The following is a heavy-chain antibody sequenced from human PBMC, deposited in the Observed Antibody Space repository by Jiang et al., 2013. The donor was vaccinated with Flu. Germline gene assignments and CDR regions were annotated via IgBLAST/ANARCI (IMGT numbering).Heavy chain of an antibody. CDR3: ARVGIVLMVYPKTPFDY. V-gene: IGHV1-3*01. Sequence: RQAPGQRLEWMGWINAGNGNTKYSQKFQGRVTITRDTSASTAYMELRSLRSDDTAVYYCARVGIVLMVYPKTPFDYWGQGTLVTVSS. CDR2: INAGNGNT. J-gene: IGHJ4*02. D-gene: IGHD2-8*01.